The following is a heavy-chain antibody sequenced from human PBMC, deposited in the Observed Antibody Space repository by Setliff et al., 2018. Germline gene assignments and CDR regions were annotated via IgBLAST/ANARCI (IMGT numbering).Heavy chain of an antibody. Sequence: LSLTCAASGFTFSNFAMGWVRQGPEKGLEWVSVITGDGSNENYADSVKGRFTISRDNSRNTLFLQMNSLRAEDTGVYYCAKDTHYYASSGYYCFDYWGQGTLVTVSS. D-gene: IGHD3-22*01. CDR1: GFTFSNFA. CDR2: ITGDGSNE. J-gene: IGHJ4*02. V-gene: IGHV3-23*01. CDR3: AKDTHYYASSGYYCFDY.